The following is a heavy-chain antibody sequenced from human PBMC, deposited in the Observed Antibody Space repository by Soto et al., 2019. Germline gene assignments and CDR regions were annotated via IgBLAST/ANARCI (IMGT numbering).Heavy chain of an antibody. CDR1: GFTFSSYA. J-gene: IGHJ6*02. V-gene: IGHV3-30-3*01. Sequence: PGGSLRLSCAASGFTFSSYAMHWVRQAPGKGLEWVAVISYDGSNKYYADSVKGRFTISRDNSKNTLYLQMNSLRAEDTAVYYCARDHCGGDCYWGYYGMDVWGQGTTVTVSS. D-gene: IGHD2-21*02. CDR3: ARDHCGGDCYWGYYGMDV. CDR2: ISYDGSNK.